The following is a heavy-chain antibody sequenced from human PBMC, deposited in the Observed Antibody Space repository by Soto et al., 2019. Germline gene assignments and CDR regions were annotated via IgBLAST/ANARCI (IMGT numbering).Heavy chain of an antibody. CDR1: GFTFSSYA. CDR3: ARRTAGIHSEYYYYGMDV. V-gene: IGHV3-30-3*01. J-gene: IGHJ6*02. Sequence: QVQLVESGGGVVQPGRSLRLSCAASGFTFSSYAMHWVRQAPGKGLEWVAVISYDGSNKYYADSVNGRFTISRDNSKNTLYLQMNSLRAEDTSVYYCARRTAGIHSEYYYYGMDVWGQGTTVTVSS. CDR2: ISYDGSNK. D-gene: IGHD6-13*01.